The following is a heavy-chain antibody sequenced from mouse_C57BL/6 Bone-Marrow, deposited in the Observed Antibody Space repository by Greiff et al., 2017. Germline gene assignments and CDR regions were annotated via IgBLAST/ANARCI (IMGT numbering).Heavy chain of an antibody. D-gene: IGHD3-2*02. CDR1: GYTFTSYW. CDR2: IHPNSGST. Sequence: QVQLQQPGAELVKPGASVKLSCKASGYTFTSYWMHWVKQRPGQGLEWIGMIHPNSGSTNYNEKFKSKATLTVDKSSSTAYMQLSSLTSGDSAVYYCGAAQATIAYWGQGTLVTVSA. V-gene: IGHV1-64*01. CDR3: GAAQATIAY. J-gene: IGHJ3*01.